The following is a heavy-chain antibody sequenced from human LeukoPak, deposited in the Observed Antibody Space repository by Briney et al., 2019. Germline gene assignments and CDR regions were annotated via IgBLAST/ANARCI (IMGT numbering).Heavy chain of an antibody. V-gene: IGHV4-61*02. J-gene: IGHJ4*02. CDR1: GGSISSGNYY. Sequence: SQTLSLTCTVSGGSISSGNYYWSWIRQPAGKGLEWIGRIYTSGSTNYNPSLKSRVTISVDTSKNQFSLKLNSVTAADTAVYYCARGYSSGWFLDYWGRGTLVTVSS. D-gene: IGHD6-19*01. CDR3: ARGYSSGWFLDY. CDR2: IYTSGST.